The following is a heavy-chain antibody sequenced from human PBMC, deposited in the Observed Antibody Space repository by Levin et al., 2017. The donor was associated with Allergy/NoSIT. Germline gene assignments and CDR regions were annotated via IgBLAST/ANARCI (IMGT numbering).Heavy chain of an antibody. CDR1: GGSFSGYY. J-gene: IGHJ6*03. CDR3: ASLRLYYDYYMDG. CDR2: INHSGST. D-gene: IGHD5-12*01. V-gene: IGHV4-34*01. Sequence: SQTLSLPCAVYGGSFSGYYWSWIRQPPGKGLEWIGEINHSGSTNYNPSLTSRVTISVDTSKNQLSLKLSSVTAADTAVYDCASLRLYYDYYMDGWGKGTTVTVSS.